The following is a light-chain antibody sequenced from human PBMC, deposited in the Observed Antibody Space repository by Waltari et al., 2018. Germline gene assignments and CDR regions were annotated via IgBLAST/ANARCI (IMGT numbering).Light chain of an antibody. CDR2: GAS. J-gene: IGKJ1*01. Sequence: EIVMTQSPATLSVSPGERATLPCRASQSVSSNLAWYQQRPGQAPRLLISGASTRATGIPARFSGSGSGTEFTLTISILQSEDFAVYYCQQYNDWPRTFGQGTRV. CDR3: QQYNDWPRT. V-gene: IGKV3-15*01. CDR1: QSVSSN.